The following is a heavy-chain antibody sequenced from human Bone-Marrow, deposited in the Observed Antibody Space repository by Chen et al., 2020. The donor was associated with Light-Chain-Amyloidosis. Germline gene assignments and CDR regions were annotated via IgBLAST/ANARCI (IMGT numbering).Heavy chain of an antibody. J-gene: IGHJ4*02. CDR1: GGPISSSSYY. CDR3: ARQSGGLTDI. Sequence: QVQLQESGPGLVKPWETLSLSCTISGGPISSSSYYWGWVRQPPGEGMEWIGSFLHSGRTYYNPSLKSRVTISVDTSKSQVSLRLSSVTAADTAVYYCARQSGGLTDIWGQGTLVTVSS. CDR2: FLHSGRT. D-gene: IGHD3-9*01. V-gene: IGHV4-39*01.